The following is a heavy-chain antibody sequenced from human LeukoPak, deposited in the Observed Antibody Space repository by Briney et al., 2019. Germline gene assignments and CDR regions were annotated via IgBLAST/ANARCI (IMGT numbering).Heavy chain of an antibody. CDR2: IYHSGST. Sequence: SETLSLTCTVSGYSISSGYYWGWIRQPPGKGLEWIGFIYHSGSTYYNPSLKSRVTISVDTSKNQFSLKLSPVTAADTAVYYCARVPVAAREYFDYWGQGTLVTVSS. CDR3: ARVPVAAREYFDY. D-gene: IGHD6-19*01. CDR1: GYSISSGYY. J-gene: IGHJ4*02. V-gene: IGHV4-38-2*02.